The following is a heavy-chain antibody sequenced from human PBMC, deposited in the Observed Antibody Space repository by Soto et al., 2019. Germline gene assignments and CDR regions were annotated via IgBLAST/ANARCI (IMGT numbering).Heavy chain of an antibody. CDR3: ARAGGSTTDLDY. CDR1: GYTFTTYA. CDR2: INAVSGYT. D-gene: IGHD4-17*01. V-gene: IGHV1-3*05. J-gene: IGHJ4*02. Sequence: VQLVQSGAEEKKPGASVKVSCKASGYTFTTYAMHWVRQAPGQSLEWVGWINAVSGYTKYSQKFQGRVTITVDTSATTACMELSNLRSEDTAVSYCARAGGSTTDLDYWCQGTLVTVSS.